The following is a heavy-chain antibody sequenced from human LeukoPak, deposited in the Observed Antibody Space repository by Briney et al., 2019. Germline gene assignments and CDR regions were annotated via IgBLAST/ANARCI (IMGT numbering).Heavy chain of an antibody. CDR1: GYTFTGYY. CDR2: INPNSGGT. D-gene: IGHD3-3*01. Sequence: ASVKVSCKASGYTFTGYYMHWVRQAPGQGLEWMGWINPNSGGTNYAQKFQGRGTMTRDTSISTAYMELSRLRSDDTAVYYCARSYYDFWSGYYVWRGKPDAFDIWGQGTMVTVSS. V-gene: IGHV1-2*02. CDR3: ARSYYDFWSGYYVWRGKPDAFDI. J-gene: IGHJ3*02.